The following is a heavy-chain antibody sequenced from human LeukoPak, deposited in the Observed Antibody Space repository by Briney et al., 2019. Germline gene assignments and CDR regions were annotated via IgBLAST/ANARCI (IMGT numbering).Heavy chain of an antibody. V-gene: IGHV3-53*01. CDR1: GVTVSSIY. CDR3: ARVRSTSSPEGFDP. CDR2: LYTDGST. Sequence: GGSLRLSCAASGVTVSSIYMSWVRQTPGKGLEWVSVLYTDGSTYYADFVNGRFTISRDNAKNSLYLQMNSLRAEDTAVYYCARVRSTSSPEGFDPWGQGTLVTVSS. J-gene: IGHJ5*02. D-gene: IGHD2-2*01.